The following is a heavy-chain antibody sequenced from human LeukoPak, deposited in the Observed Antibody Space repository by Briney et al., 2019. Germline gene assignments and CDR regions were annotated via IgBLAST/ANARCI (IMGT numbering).Heavy chain of an antibody. CDR3: ARDRGYSSSPGGNWFDP. CDR2: IYHSGST. Sequence: SQTLSLTCTVSGGSISSGGYYWSWIRQPPGKGLEWIGYIYHSGSTYYNPSLKSRVTISVDRSKNQFSLKLSSVTAADTAVYYCARDRGYSSSPGGNWFDPWGQGTLVTVSS. J-gene: IGHJ5*02. D-gene: IGHD6-6*01. V-gene: IGHV4-30-2*01. CDR1: GGSISSGGYY.